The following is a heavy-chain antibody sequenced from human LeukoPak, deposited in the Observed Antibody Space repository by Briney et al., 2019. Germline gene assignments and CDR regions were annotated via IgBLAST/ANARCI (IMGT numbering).Heavy chain of an antibody. CDR1: GFIFNHYG. Sequence: GGSLRLSCAATGFIFNHYGMHWVRQAPGKGLEGVAVIWSDGTNRYYADSVRGRFTISRDDSGSTVYLQMNSLRPEDTGVYYCARDAQRGFDYSNSLKYWGQGSPVTVST. CDR2: IWSDGTNR. J-gene: IGHJ4*02. V-gene: IGHV3-33*01. CDR3: ARDAQRGFDYSNSLKY. D-gene: IGHD4-11*01.